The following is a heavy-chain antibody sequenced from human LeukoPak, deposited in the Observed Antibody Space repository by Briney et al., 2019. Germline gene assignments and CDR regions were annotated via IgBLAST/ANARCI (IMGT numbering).Heavy chain of an antibody. CDR1: GYTLTELS. D-gene: IGHD6-13*01. J-gene: IGHJ6*03. V-gene: IGHV1-24*01. Sequence: ASVKVSCKVSGYTLTELSMHWVRQAPGKGLEWMGGFDPEDGETIYAQKFQGRVTMTEDTSTDTAYMELSSLRSEDTAVYYCARDPYSSSFPLWVYYYMDVWGKGTTVTVSS. CDR2: FDPEDGET. CDR3: ARDPYSSSFPLWVYYYMDV.